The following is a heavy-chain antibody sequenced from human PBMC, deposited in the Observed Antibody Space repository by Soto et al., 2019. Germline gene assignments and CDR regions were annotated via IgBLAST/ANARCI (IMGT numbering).Heavy chain of an antibody. D-gene: IGHD4-17*01. V-gene: IGHV3-43*01. Sequence: PGGSLRLSCAASGFTFDDYTMHWVRQAPGKGLEWVSMISWDGGNTYYADSVKGRFTISRDNSKNSLYLQMNSLRTEDTALYYCAKDTSWTIDCWGQGALVTVSS. CDR1: GFTFDDYT. CDR2: ISWDGGNT. J-gene: IGHJ4*02. CDR3: AKDTSWTIDC.